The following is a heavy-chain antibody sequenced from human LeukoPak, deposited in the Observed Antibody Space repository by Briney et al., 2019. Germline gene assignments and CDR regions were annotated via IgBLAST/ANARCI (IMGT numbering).Heavy chain of an antibody. V-gene: IGHV3-53*01. CDR3: AREMGAAAGTRAFDI. Sequence: GGSLRLSCAASGFTVSSNYMSWVRQAPGKGLEWVSVIYSGGSTYYADSVKGRFTISRDNSKNTLYLQMNSLRAEDTAVYYCAREMGAAAGTRAFDIWGQGTMVTVSS. J-gene: IGHJ3*02. D-gene: IGHD6-13*01. CDR1: GFTVSSNY. CDR2: IYSGGST.